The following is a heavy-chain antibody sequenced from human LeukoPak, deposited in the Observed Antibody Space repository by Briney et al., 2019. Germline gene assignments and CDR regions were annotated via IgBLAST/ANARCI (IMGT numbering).Heavy chain of an antibody. V-gene: IGHV1-46*01. CDR2: INPSGGST. D-gene: IGHD3-22*01. J-gene: IGHJ4*02. CDR3: ARELDYHDSRGYLAY. CDR1: GYSFTTYY. Sequence: ASVKVSCKASGYSFTTYYMHWVRQAPGQGLEWMGIINPSGGSTSYAQKFQGRVTMTRDTSTNTVYMELSSPRSEDTAVYYCARELDYHDSRGYLAYWGQGTLVTVSS.